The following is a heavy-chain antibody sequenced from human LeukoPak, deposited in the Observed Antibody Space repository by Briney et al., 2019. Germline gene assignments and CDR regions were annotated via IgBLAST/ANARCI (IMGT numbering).Heavy chain of an antibody. CDR1: GFTFSNYA. D-gene: IGHD3-16*01. CDR2: VSGSGDAT. V-gene: IGHV3-23*01. J-gene: IGHJ4*02. Sequence: GGSLRLSCAASGFTFSNYAMSWVRQAPGKGLEWVSTVSGSGDATYYADSVKGRFTISRNNSQSTLILQMSRLRAEDTAVYFCAKREGYGSIDYWGQGTLVTVSS. CDR3: AKREGYGSIDY.